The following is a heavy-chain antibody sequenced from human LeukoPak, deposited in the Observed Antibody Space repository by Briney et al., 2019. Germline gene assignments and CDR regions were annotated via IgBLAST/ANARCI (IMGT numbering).Heavy chain of an antibody. J-gene: IGHJ4*02. Sequence: SVKVSCKASGGTFSSYAISWVRQAPGQGLEWMGGIIPIFGTADYAQKFQGRVTITADESTSTAYMELSSLRSEDTAVYYCAIVYERSAIFGVGPFDYWGQGTLVTVSS. V-gene: IGHV1-69*13. CDR1: GGTFSSYA. D-gene: IGHD3-3*01. CDR3: AIVYERSAIFGVGPFDY. CDR2: IIPIFGTA.